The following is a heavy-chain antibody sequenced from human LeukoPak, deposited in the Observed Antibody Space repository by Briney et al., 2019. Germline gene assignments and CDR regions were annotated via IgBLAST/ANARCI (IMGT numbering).Heavy chain of an antibody. Sequence: YWXTWVRQAPGKGLEWVANINQDGGEKYYVDSVKGRFTISRDNAKNSLYLQMNSLRAEDTAVYYCTRAGLLWFGESKSDYWGQGTLVTVSS. D-gene: IGHD3-10*01. V-gene: IGHV3-7*01. CDR3: TRAGLLWFGESKSDY. CDR2: INQDGGEK. CDR1: YW. J-gene: IGHJ4*02.